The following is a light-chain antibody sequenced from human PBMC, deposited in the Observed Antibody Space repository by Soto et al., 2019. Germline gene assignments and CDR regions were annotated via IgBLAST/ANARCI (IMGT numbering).Light chain of an antibody. J-gene: IGLJ1*01. CDR1: SIGSKS. Sequence: SYELPQPPSVSVAPGQTASIACGGDSIGSKSVNWYQQRPGQAPVVVVYDDTDRPTGIPERFSGSNSGNTATLTTTRVEAGDEADYYCQVWDGRSFQGVFGPGTKVTVL. CDR2: DDT. V-gene: IGLV3-21*02. CDR3: QVWDGRSFQGV.